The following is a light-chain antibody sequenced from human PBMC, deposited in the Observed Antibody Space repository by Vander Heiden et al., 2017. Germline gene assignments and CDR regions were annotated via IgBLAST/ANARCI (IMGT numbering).Light chain of an antibody. CDR2: EVS. V-gene: IGLV2-23*02. J-gene: IGLJ3*02. Sequence: QSALTQPASVSGSPGQSITIPCTGISSDVGSYNLVSWYQQHPGKAPNLMIYEVSKRPSGVSNRFSGSKSGNTASLTISGLQAEDEADYYCCSYAGSSTLGVFGGGTKLTVL. CDR3: CSYAGSSTLGV. CDR1: SSDVGSYNL.